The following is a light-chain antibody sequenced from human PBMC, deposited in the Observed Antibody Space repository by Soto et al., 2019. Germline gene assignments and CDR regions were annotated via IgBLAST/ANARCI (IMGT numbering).Light chain of an antibody. Sequence: NVLKLSPGTLSLTTGERATLSCRASQSVSNNYLAWYQQKPGQAPRLLIYGASNRATGIPDRFSGSGSGTDFTLTICSLEPEDFAVYYCQQYGSSGTFGQGTKL. CDR2: GAS. V-gene: IGKV3-20*01. CDR3: QQYGSSGT. CDR1: QSVSNNY. J-gene: IGKJ1*01.